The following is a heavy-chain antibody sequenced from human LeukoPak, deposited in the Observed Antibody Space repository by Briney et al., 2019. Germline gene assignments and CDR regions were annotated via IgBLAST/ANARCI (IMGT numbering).Heavy chain of an antibody. CDR3: AKDFNFYAGNPGY. V-gene: IGHV3-21*04. CDR2: ISSSSSYI. Sequence: GSLRLSCAASGFTFSSYSMNWVRQAPGKGLEWVSSISSSSSYIYYADSVKGRFTIPRDNSKNTLYLQMNSLRAEDTAVYYCAKDFNFYAGNPGYWGQGTLVTVSS. CDR1: GFTFSSYS. D-gene: IGHD4-23*01. J-gene: IGHJ4*02.